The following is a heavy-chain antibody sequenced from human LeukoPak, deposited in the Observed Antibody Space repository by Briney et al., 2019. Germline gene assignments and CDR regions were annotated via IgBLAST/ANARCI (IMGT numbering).Heavy chain of an antibody. CDR2: ITSSSYK. V-gene: IGHV3-21*01. CDR1: GFTFSSYE. J-gene: IGHJ4*02. D-gene: IGHD1-26*01. Sequence: GGSLRLSCAASGFTFSSYEMNWVRQAPGKGLEWVSCITSSSYKHYADSVKGRFTISRDNTKNSLYLQMNGLRAEDTAVYYCARVLDSGNYYFDYWGQGTLVTVSS. CDR3: ARVLDSGNYYFDY.